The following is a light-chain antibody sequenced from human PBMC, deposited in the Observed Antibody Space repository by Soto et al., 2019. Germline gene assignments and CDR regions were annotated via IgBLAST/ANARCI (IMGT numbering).Light chain of an antibody. V-gene: IGKV1-5*01. CDR3: QHYKMYSPWK. CDR1: QSITTW. CDR2: EFS. J-gene: IGKJ1*01. Sequence: DIQMTQSPSTVSAYVGDSVTITCRASQSITTWLAWYQQRPGKAPKLLIYEFSSLQSGVPSRFSGSGSWTEFTLTISSLQPDDFATYYCQHYKMYSPWKFGQGTKVEIK.